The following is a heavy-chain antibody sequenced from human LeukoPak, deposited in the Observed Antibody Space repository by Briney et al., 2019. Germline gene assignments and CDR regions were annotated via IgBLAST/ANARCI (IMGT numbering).Heavy chain of an antibody. Sequence: PSETLSLTCTVSGGSISSYYWSWIRQPPGKGLEWIGYIYYSGSTNYNPSLKSRVTISVDTSKNQFSLKLSSVTAADMAVYYCARDQYYYGMDVWGQGTTVTVSS. V-gene: IGHV4-59*01. CDR2: IYYSGST. CDR3: ARDQYYYGMDV. CDR1: GGSISSYY. J-gene: IGHJ6*02.